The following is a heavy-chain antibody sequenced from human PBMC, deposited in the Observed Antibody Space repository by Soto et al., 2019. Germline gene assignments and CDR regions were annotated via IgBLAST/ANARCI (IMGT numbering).Heavy chain of an antibody. D-gene: IGHD2-2*01. V-gene: IGHV3-23*01. CDR2: ISGSGGST. CDR1: GFTFSSYA. J-gene: IGHJ3*02. CDR3: AKRGYCSSTSCPYAFDI. Sequence: PGGSLRLSCAASGFTFSSYAMSWVRQAPGKGLEWVSAISGSGGSTYYADSVKGRFTISRDNSKNTLYLQMNSLRAEDTAVYYCAKRGYCSSTSCPYAFDIWGQGTMVTVSS.